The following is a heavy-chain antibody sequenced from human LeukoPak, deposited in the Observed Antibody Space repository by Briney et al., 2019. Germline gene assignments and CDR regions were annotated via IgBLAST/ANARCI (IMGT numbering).Heavy chain of an antibody. V-gene: IGHV3-74*01. Sequence: GGSLRLSCAASGFTFSSYWMHWVRQAPGKGLVWVSRIKYDASSTSYADSVKGRFTISRDNAKNTLYLQMNSLRAEDTAVYYCARGATYAYYQDYWGQGTLVTVSS. J-gene: IGHJ4*02. CDR2: IKYDASST. D-gene: IGHD1-26*01. CDR1: GFTFSSYW. CDR3: ARGATYAYYQDY.